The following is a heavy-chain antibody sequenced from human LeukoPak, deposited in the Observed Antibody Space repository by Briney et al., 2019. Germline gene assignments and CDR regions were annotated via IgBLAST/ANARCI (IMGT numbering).Heavy chain of an antibody. D-gene: IGHD2-8*01. CDR3: ARGSNHCTNGVCYFDY. J-gene: IGHJ4*02. CDR2: ISSSGSTI. Sequence: GGSLRLSCAASGFTFSSYEMNWVRQAPGKGLEWVSYISSSGSTIYYADSVKGRFTISRDNAKNSLYLQMNSLRAEDTAVYYCARGSNHCTNGVCYFDYWGQGTLVTVSS. V-gene: IGHV3-48*03. CDR1: GFTFSSYE.